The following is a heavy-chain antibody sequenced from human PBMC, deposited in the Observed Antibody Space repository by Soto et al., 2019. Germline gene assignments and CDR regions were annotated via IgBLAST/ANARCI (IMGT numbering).Heavy chain of an antibody. V-gene: IGHV3-33*08. CDR2: IWYDGSKK. D-gene: IGHD6-19*01. CDR1: GCTVSNYA. Sequence: CCAAYGCTVSNYAMHWVRQDPGRGLQRVAIIWYDGSKKYYGDSVEGRFTIFRDNSNNMLYLQVNSLRAEDTAVYYCARGGTNGWSLDYWGQGTPVTVSS. CDR3: ARGGTNGWSLDY. J-gene: IGHJ4*02.